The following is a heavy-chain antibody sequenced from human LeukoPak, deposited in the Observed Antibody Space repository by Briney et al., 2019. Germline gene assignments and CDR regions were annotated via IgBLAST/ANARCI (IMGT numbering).Heavy chain of an antibody. CDR1: GFTFSSFW. D-gene: IGHD2-15*01. J-gene: IGHJ3*02. V-gene: IGHV3-74*01. CDR2: INYDGSST. Sequence: PGGSLRLSCAASGFTFSSFWMHWVRQAPGKGLVWVSRINYDGSSTSYADSVKGRFTISRDNAKNTLFLQMNSLRAEDTAVYYCASFGSEVGAFDIWGQGTMVTVSS. CDR3: ASFGSEVGAFDI.